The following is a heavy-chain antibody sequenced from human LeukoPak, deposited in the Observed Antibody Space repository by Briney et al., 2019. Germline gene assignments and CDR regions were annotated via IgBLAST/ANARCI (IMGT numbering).Heavy chain of an antibody. CDR1: GGSINNYY. Sequence: PSETLSLTCTASGGSINNYYWSWIRQPAGKGLEWIGRIYTRGGTNYNPSLKSRVTMSVDTSKNQFSLKLSSVTAADTAVYYCARGRYCSADICSGGDAFDIWGQGTMVSVSS. V-gene: IGHV4-4*07. D-gene: IGHD2-15*01. CDR3: ARGRYCSADICSGGDAFDI. J-gene: IGHJ3*02. CDR2: IYTRGGT.